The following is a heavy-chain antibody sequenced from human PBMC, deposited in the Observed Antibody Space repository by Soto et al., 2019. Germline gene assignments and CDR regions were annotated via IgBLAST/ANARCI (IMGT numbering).Heavy chain of an antibody. CDR3: ARVMRSLLSITDLDT. D-gene: IGHD3-10*01. CDR1: GYAFTRDQ. CDR2: IDPSGGKT. V-gene: IGHV1-46*01. J-gene: IGHJ5*02. Sequence: QVQLVQSGAEVKKPGASVKVSCKASGYAFTRDQIHWVRQAPGQGLEWMGMIDPSGGKTNYAQKFQGRVTMTRDTSTSTVYMALSSLRSEDTAIYFCARVMRSLLSITDLDTWGQGTLVTVSS.